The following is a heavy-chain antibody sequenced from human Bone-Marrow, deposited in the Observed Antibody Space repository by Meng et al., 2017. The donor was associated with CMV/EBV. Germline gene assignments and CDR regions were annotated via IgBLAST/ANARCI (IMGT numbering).Heavy chain of an antibody. CDR1: GFTVSSNY. CDR3: ARAAAGTLDY. J-gene: IGHJ4*02. CDR2: IYSGGST. Sequence: GESLKISCAASGFTVSSNYMSWVRQAPGKGLEWVSVIYSGGSTYYADSVKGRFTISRDNSKNTLYLQMNSLRAEDTAVYYCARAAAGTLDYWGQGTLVTVS. V-gene: IGHV3-53*01. D-gene: IGHD6-13*01.